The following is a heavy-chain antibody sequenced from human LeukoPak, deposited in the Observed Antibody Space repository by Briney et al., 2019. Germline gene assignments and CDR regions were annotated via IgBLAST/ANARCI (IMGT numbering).Heavy chain of an antibody. Sequence: SGGSLRPSCTVSGFTVSSNSMSWVRQAPGKGLEWVSFIYSDNTHYSDSVKGRFTISRDNSKNTLYLQMNSLRAEDTAVYYCAKDRGYYDILTGYQYYFDYWGQGTLVTVSS. CDR2: IYSDNT. CDR1: GFTVSSNS. D-gene: IGHD3-9*01. CDR3: AKDRGYYDILTGYQYYFDY. J-gene: IGHJ4*02. V-gene: IGHV3-53*01.